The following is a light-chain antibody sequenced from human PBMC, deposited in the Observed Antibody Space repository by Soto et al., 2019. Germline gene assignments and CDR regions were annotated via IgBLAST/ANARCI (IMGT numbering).Light chain of an antibody. CDR3: QQYNNWPPWT. CDR2: GAS. V-gene: IGKV3-15*01. Sequence: EIGMTQSRATLSVSPGERATRACRASQSVTSNLAWYQQKPGQAPRLLIYGASTRATGIPARFSGSGSGTEFTLTISSLQSEDFAVYYCQQYNNWPPWTFGQGTKVEIK. J-gene: IGKJ1*01. CDR1: QSVTSN.